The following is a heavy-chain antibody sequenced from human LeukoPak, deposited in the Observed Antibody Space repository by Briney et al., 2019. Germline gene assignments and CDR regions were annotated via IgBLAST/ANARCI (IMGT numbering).Heavy chain of an antibody. Sequence: SETLSLTCTVSGGSISSYYWSWIRQPPGKGPEWIGYIYTSGSTNYNPSLKSRVTISVDTSKNQFSLKLSSVTAADTAVYYCARQVDYYYYMDVWGKGTTVTVSS. V-gene: IGHV4-4*09. CDR3: ARQVDYYYYMDV. J-gene: IGHJ6*03. CDR2: IYTSGST. CDR1: GGSISSYY.